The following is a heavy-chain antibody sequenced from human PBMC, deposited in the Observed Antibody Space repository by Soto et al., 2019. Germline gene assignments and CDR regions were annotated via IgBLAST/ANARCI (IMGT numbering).Heavy chain of an antibody. J-gene: IGHJ4*02. V-gene: IGHV1-58*01. Sequence: GASVKVSCKASGFTFTSSAVQWLRQARGQRLEWIGWIVVGSGNTNYAQKFQERVIITRDMSTSTAYMELSSLRSEDTAVYYCAAFRYSGSFTEYWGQGTLVTVSS. D-gene: IGHD1-26*01. CDR3: AAFRYSGSFTEY. CDR2: IVVGSGNT. CDR1: GFTFTSSA.